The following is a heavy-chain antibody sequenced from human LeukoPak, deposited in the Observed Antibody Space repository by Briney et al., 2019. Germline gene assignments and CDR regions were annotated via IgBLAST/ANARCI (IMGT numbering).Heavy chain of an antibody. V-gene: IGHV1-2*02. CDR3: VKDRYSSAYYFEN. J-gene: IGHJ4*02. CDR2: INPNSGGT. D-gene: IGHD5-24*01. Sequence: ASVKVSCKASGYTFTGYYMHWVRQAPGQGLEWMGWINPNSGGTNYAQKFQGRVTMTRDTSISTAYMELSRLRSDDTAIYYCVKDRYSSAYYFENWGQGTLVTVSS. CDR1: GYTFTGYY.